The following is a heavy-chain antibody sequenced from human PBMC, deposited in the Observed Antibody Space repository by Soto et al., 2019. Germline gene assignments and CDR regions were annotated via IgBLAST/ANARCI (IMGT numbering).Heavy chain of an antibody. Sequence: QVQLVQSGAEVKKPGSSVKVSCKASGGTFSSYAISWVRQAPGQGLEWMGGIIPIFGTANYAQKFQGRVTITADECTGTTYMELSSRRYEDTAVYYCARGGPLLDLSSGWTRRGDDYYYGMDVWGQGTTVTVSS. CDR3: ARGGPLLDLSSGWTRRGDDYYYGMDV. CDR2: IIPIFGTA. V-gene: IGHV1-69*01. CDR1: GGTFSSYA. D-gene: IGHD6-19*01. J-gene: IGHJ6*02.